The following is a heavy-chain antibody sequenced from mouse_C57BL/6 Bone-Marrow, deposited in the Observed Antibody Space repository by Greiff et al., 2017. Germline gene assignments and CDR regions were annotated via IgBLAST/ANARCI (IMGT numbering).Heavy chain of an antibody. V-gene: IGHV1-59*01. Sequence: VQLQQSGAELVRPGTSVKLSCKASGYTFTSYWMHWVKQRPGQGLEWIGVIDPSDSYTNYNQKFKGKATLTVDTSSSTAYMQLSSLTSEDSAVYYCASHDGWGQGTLVTVSA. CDR3: ASHDG. CDR2: IDPSDSYT. CDR1: GYTFTSYW. J-gene: IGHJ3*01. D-gene: IGHD2-3*01.